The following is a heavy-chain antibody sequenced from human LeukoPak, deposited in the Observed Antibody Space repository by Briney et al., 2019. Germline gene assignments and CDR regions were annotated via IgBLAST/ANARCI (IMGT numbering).Heavy chain of an antibody. J-gene: IGHJ3*02. Sequence: SETLSLTCTVPGGSISSYYWSWIRQPPGKGLEWIGYIYYSGSTNYNPSLKSRVTISVDTSKNQFSLKLSSVTAADTAVYYCARDVTHCGGDCNDAFDIWGQGTMVTVSS. V-gene: IGHV4-59*01. CDR2: IYYSGST. D-gene: IGHD2-21*02. CDR3: ARDVTHCGGDCNDAFDI. CDR1: GGSISSYY.